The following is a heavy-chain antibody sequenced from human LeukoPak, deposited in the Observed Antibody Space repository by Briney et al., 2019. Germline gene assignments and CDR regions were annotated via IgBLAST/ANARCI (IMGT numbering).Heavy chain of an antibody. CDR2: MNPNSGNT. CDR1: GYTFTSYD. CDR3: ARGRWLRSFQYYYMDV. D-gene: IGHD5-12*01. J-gene: IGHJ6*03. Sequence: SVKVSCKASGYTFTSYDINWVRQATGQGLEWMGWMNPNSGNTGYAQKFQGRVTITRNTSISTAYMELSSLRSEDTAVYYCARGRWLRSFQYYYMDVWGKGTTVTVSS. V-gene: IGHV1-8*03.